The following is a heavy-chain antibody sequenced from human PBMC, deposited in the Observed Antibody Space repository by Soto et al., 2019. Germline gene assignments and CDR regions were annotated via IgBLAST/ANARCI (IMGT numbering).Heavy chain of an antibody. CDR2: IIPIFGTA. D-gene: IGHD3-9*01. J-gene: IGHJ4*02. CDR3: ARRVYDLSTGYYTSDH. CDR1: GGTFSSYT. V-gene: IGHV1-69*13. Sequence: SVKVSCKASGGTFSSYTISWVRQAPGQGLEWMGGIIPIFGTANYAQKFQGRVTITADELTSTAYMELSSLRSEDTAVYYCARRVYDLSTGYYTSDHWGQGTLVTVSS.